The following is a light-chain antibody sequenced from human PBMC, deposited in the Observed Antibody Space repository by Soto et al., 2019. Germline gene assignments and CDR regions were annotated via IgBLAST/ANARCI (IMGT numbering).Light chain of an antibody. Sequence: EIVLTQSPGTLSLSPGERATLSCRASQSVTSTYLAWYQRKPGQAPRLLIYGVSSRATGVPDRFSGSGSGTDFNLTISRLEPEDFAVYLCQQYGSSPTTFGQGTKLEIK. CDR3: QQYGSSPTT. J-gene: IGKJ2*01. V-gene: IGKV3-20*01. CDR1: QSVTSTY. CDR2: GVS.